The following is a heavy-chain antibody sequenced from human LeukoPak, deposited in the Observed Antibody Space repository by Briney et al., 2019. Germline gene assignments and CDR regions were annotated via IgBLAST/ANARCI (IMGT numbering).Heavy chain of an antibody. CDR2: TSSSGYTR. Sequence: PGGSLRLSCAASGFTFSSYEMNWVRQAPGKGLEWVSYTSSSGYTRYYADSVKGRFTISRDNAKNSLYLQMNSLRAEDTAVYYCARVGRWPVNYWGRGTLVTVSS. J-gene: IGHJ4*02. CDR1: GFTFSSYE. CDR3: ARVGRWPVNY. V-gene: IGHV3-48*03. D-gene: IGHD6-19*01.